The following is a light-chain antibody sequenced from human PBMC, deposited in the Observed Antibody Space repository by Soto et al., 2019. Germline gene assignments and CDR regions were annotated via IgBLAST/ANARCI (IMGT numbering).Light chain of an antibody. J-gene: IGKJ1*01. CDR1: QSISSY. CDR2: DAT. Sequence: DIQMTQSPLSLSASVGDRVTITCRASQSISSYLNWYQQRPGKAPNLLIYDATRLHSGVPPRFSGSGYGTDFTLTITSLQLEDFATYYCQQSDVSPRTFGQGTKVDIK. CDR3: QQSDVSPRT. V-gene: IGKV1-39*01.